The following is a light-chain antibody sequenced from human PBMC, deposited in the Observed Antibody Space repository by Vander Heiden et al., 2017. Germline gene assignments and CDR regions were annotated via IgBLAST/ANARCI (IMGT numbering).Light chain of an antibody. CDR1: QSISTY. V-gene: IGKV1-39*01. CDR3: QQSYVTLYT. CDR2: AAS. J-gene: IGKJ2*01. Sequence: DIQMTQSPSSLSASVGDRVTITCRASQSISTYLNWYQQKPGKAPELLIYAASNLQSGVPSRFSGSGSGTGFSLTISSLQPEDFATYYCQQSYVTLYTFGQGTKLEIK.